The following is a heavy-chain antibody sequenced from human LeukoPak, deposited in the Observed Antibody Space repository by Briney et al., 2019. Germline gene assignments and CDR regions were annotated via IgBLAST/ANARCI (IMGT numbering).Heavy chain of an antibody. D-gene: IGHD2-2*01. CDR3: AKRYCSSTSGYSWGFDP. CDR1: GGSISSGGYY. J-gene: IGHJ5*02. Sequence: SETLSLTCTVSGGSISSGGYYWSWIRQHPGKGLEWIGYIYYSGSTYYNPSLKSRVTISVDTSKNQFSLKLSSVTAADTAVYYCAKRYCSSTSGYSWGFDPWGQGTLVTVSS. V-gene: IGHV4-31*03. CDR2: IYYSGST.